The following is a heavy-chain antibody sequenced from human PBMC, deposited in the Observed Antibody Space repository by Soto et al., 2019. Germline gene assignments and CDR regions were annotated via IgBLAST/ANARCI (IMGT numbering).Heavy chain of an antibody. J-gene: IGHJ4*02. CDR1: GFTFSTYG. Sequence: VHLVESGGGVVQPGRSLRLSCAASGFTFSTYGMHWVRQAPGKGLEWVSSMSGSSSTTYYADSVRGRFTISRDRSKNTLYLQMSSLRAEDTALYYCAKNQERELPRVIDFWGQGTLVTVSS. CDR2: MSGSSSTT. CDR3: AKNQERELPRVIDF. V-gene: IGHV3-23*04. D-gene: IGHD1-7*01.